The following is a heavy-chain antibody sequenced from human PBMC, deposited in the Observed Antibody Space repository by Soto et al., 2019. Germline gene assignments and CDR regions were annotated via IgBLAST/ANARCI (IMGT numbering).Heavy chain of an antibody. Sequence: VQLVXXXXGXVQPGXSXXXSXAASGFTFSSYGMHWVRQAPGKGLEWVAVISYDGSNKYYADSVKGRFTISRDNSKNTLYLQMNSLRAEDTAVYYCAKDRPSGSRPYYYGMDVWGQGTTVTVSS. CDR2: ISYDGSNK. D-gene: IGHD1-26*01. J-gene: IGHJ6*02. V-gene: IGHV3-30*18. CDR3: AKDRPSGSRPYYYGMDV. CDR1: GFTFSSYG.